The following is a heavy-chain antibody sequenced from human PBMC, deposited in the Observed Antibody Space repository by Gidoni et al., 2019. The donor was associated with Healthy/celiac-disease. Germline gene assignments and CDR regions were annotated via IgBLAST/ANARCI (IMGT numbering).Heavy chain of an antibody. CDR2: ISGSGGST. V-gene: IGHV3-23*04. CDR3: AKEGYSSGWYGRGAFDI. Sequence: EVQLVESGGGLVQPGGSLRLSCAASGFTFSSSAMSWVRQAPGKGLEWVSAISGSGGSTYYADSVKGRFTISRDNSKNTLYLQMNSLRAEDTAVYYCAKEGYSSGWYGRGAFDIWGQGTMVTVSS. D-gene: IGHD6-19*01. J-gene: IGHJ3*02. CDR1: GFTFSSSA.